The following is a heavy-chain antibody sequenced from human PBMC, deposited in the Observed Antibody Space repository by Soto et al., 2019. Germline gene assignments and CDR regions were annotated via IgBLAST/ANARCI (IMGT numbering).Heavy chain of an antibody. J-gene: IGHJ6*02. CDR1: GFTLSDFA. CDR3: ARAVPGMDV. Sequence: QVPLVQSGGGVVQPGRSLRLSCAASGFTLSDFAMHWVRQAPGKGLEWVALISNDGGIEHYGDSVRGRFTISRDNSKHMLYLQMTSLRVEDTAVYSCARAVPGMDVWGQGTTVTVSS. V-gene: IGHV3-30-3*01. CDR2: ISNDGGIE.